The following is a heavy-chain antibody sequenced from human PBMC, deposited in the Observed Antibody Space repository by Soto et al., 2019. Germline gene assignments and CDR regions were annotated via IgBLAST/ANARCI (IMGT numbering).Heavy chain of an antibody. CDR1: GFTFSTYA. J-gene: IGHJ4*02. V-gene: IGHV3-23*01. D-gene: IGHD3-10*01. CDR3: AKQRAGYGSGSDTCYFDF. CDR2: LSGSGGTT. Sequence: PGGSLRLSCSTSGFTFSTYAMNWVRQAPGKGLEWVSALSGSGGTTYYADSVRGRFTISRDNSKNTLFLQMSSLRAEDTALYYCAKQRAGYGSGSDTCYFDFWGQGTLVTVSS.